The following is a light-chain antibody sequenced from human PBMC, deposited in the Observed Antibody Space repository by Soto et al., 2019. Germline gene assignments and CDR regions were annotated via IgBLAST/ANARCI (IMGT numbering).Light chain of an antibody. Sequence: EIVVTQSPSTLSVSPLDLLTLYFSANQSVNSDLAWYQQLPGQAPRLLIYGASTRAPGIPARFSGGGSGTEFTLTISSLQSEDFAVYYCHQYYDWPPRTFGQGTKVDIK. CDR1: QSVNSD. CDR3: HQYYDWPPRT. J-gene: IGKJ1*01. V-gene: IGKV3-15*01. CDR2: GAS.